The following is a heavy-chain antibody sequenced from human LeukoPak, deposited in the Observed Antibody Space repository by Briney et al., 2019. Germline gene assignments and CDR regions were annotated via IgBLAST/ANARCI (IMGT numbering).Heavy chain of an antibody. D-gene: IGHD5-24*01. CDR3: GRDKGDGSYYGMDF. J-gene: IGHJ6*02. V-gene: IGHV3-21*01. CDR1: GLTFSGYS. CDR2: ISGRGGYI. Sequence: PGGSLRLSCAASGLTFSGYSMNWVRQAPGKGLEWVSSISGRGGYIFYADSVKGRFTISRDNAKNSLYLQMNSLRVEDTAVYYCGRDKGDGSYYGMDFWGQGTMVIVSS.